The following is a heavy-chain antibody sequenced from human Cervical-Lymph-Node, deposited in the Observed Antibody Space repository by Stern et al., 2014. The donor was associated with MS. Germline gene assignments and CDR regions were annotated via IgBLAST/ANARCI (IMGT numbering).Heavy chain of an antibody. Sequence: VQLVESGAEVERPGASVKVSCKASCYTFTAYFLHWVRQAPGQGLEWMGWISPKTGSATYAQKFQDRVTMTRDTSINTGYMEVSSLRSDDTAVYYCARDRGSYSDYWGQGTLVAVSS. D-gene: IGHD1-26*01. CDR2: ISPKTGSA. CDR1: CYTFTAYF. J-gene: IGHJ4*02. CDR3: ARDRGSYSDY. V-gene: IGHV1-2*02.